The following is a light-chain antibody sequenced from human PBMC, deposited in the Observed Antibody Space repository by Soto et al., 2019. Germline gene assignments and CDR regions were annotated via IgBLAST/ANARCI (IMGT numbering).Light chain of an antibody. CDR3: HQYNNWPPT. Sequence: EMVMTQSPATLSVSPGERATLSCRASQSVSRNLAWYQQKPGQTPRLLIYGASTRVTGIPARFSGSGSGTEFTLTISSLQSEDFAVYHCHQYNNWPPTFGRGTKVEIK. V-gene: IGKV3-15*01. CDR1: QSVSRN. J-gene: IGKJ1*01. CDR2: GAS.